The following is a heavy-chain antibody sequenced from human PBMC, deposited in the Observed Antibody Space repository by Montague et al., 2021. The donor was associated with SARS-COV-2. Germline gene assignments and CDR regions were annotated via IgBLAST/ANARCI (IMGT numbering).Heavy chain of an antibody. CDR3: ASGIYPSGSYYNRYYYGLNI. CDR1: GGSLSGYY. J-gene: IGHJ6*02. CDR2: INHSANT. D-gene: IGHD3-10*01. V-gene: IGHV4-34*01. Sequence: SETLSLTCAVYGGSLSGYYWSWIRQPPEKGLEWIGEINHSANTKYNPSLKSPVTISIDTSKNQFSPKMTSVTAADTATYYCASGIYPSGSYYNRYYYGLNIWGPGTTGIVS.